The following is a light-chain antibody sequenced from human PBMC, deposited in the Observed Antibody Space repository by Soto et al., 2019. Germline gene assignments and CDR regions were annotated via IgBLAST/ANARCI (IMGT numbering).Light chain of an antibody. CDR2: AAS. CDR1: QNIRNY. CDR3: QQTYSVPAT. V-gene: IGKV1-39*01. J-gene: IGKJ1*01. Sequence: IQMTQSPSSLSASVGDRVTITCRTTQNIRNYLNWYQQKPGKAPKLLIYAASGLQSGVPSRFSASGSGTDFTLTISYLQPEDFAAYYCQQTYSVPATFGQGIKVE.